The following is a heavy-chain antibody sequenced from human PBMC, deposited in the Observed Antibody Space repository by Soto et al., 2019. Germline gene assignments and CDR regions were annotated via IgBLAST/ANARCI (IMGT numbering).Heavy chain of an antibody. CDR3: ARDDCSGGSCYNDYYYGMDV. D-gene: IGHD2-15*01. J-gene: IGHJ6*02. V-gene: IGHV3-21*01. CDR1: GVTFSSYS. CDR2: ISSSSSYI. Sequence: GGSLRLSCAASGVTFSSYSMNWVRQAPGKGLEWVSSISSSSSYIYYADSVKGRFTISRDNAKNSLYLQMNSLRAEDTAVYYCARDDCSGGSCYNDYYYGMDVWGQGTTVTVSS.